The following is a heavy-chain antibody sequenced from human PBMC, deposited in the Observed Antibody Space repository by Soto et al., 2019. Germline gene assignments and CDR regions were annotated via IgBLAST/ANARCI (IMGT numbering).Heavy chain of an antibody. D-gene: IGHD6-19*01. V-gene: IGHV1-18*01. Sequence: GASVKVSCKSSGYTFTSYGISWVRQAPGQGLEWMGWISAYNGNTNYAQKLQGRVTMTTDTSTSTAYMELRSLRSDDTAVYYCASEYSSGWYKSDAFDIWGQGQWSPSPQ. CDR1: GYTFTSYG. CDR2: ISAYNGNT. J-gene: IGHJ3*02. CDR3: ASEYSSGWYKSDAFDI.